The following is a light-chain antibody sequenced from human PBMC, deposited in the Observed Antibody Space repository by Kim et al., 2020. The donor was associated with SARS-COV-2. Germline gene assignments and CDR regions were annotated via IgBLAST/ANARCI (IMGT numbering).Light chain of an antibody. CDR2: GKN. V-gene: IGLV3-19*01. Sequence: ALGQTGRITCQGDSLRNYDGNWYQHKPGQAPVLVVYGKNNRPSGIPDRFSGSTSGNTASLTIPGAQAEDEADYFCNSRYGSGNYLVFGPGTKVTVL. CDR3: NSRYGSGNYLV. CDR1: SLRNYD. J-gene: IGLJ1*01.